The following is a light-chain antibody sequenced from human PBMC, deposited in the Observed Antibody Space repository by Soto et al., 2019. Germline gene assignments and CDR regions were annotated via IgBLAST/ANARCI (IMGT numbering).Light chain of an antibody. V-gene: IGKV3-20*01. J-gene: IGKJ1*01. Sequence: EIVLTHSPGILSLSPGERATLSCRASQSVSSSSLAWYQQKPGQAPRPLIYDASSRATGIPDRFSGSGSGADFTLTISRLEPEDFAVYYCQQYGSSGTFGQGTKVDIK. CDR1: QSVSSSS. CDR3: QQYGSSGT. CDR2: DAS.